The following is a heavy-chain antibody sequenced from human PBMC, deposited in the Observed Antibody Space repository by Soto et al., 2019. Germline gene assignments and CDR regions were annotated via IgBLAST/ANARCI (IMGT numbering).Heavy chain of an antibody. Sequence: SETLSLTCAVYGGSFSGYYWSWIRQPPGKGLEWIGEINHSGSTNYNPSLKSRVTISVDTSKNQFSLKLSSVTAADTAVYYCARGLDLICSSTSCYAPGEGYYYMDVWGKGTTVTVSS. CDR3: ARGLDLICSSTSCYAPGEGYYYMDV. V-gene: IGHV4-34*01. CDR1: GGSFSGYY. D-gene: IGHD2-2*01. J-gene: IGHJ6*03. CDR2: INHSGST.